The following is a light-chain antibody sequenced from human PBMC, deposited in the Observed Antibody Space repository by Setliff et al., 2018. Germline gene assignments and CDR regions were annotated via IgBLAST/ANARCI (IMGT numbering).Light chain of an antibody. CDR2: DVG. V-gene: IGLV2-14*01. CDR1: SSDVGGYNH. Sequence: QSVLTQPASVSGSPGQSITISCTGSSSDVGGYNHVSWYQQHPGKAPKLMIYDVGKRPSGVSNRFSGSKSGNTASLTISGLQAEDEADYHCSSYTGSNSHVFGTGTKVTVL. J-gene: IGLJ1*01. CDR3: SSYTGSNSHV.